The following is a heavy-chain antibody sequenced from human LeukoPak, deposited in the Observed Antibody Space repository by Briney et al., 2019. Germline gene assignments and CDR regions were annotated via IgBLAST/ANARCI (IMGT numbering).Heavy chain of an antibody. CDR2: ISYDGSNK. Sequence: GRSLRLSCAASGFTFSSYAMHWVRQAPGKGLEWVAVISYDGSNKYYADSVKGRFTISRDNSKNTLYLQMNSLRAEDTAVYYCASSYGDYAPHAFDIWGQGTMVTVSS. D-gene: IGHD4-17*01. CDR1: GFTFSSYA. CDR3: ASSYGDYAPHAFDI. V-gene: IGHV3-30-3*01. J-gene: IGHJ3*02.